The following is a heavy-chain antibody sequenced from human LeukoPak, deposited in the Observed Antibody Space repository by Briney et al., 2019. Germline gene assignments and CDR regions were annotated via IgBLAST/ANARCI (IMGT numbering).Heavy chain of an antibody. J-gene: IGHJ4*02. D-gene: IGHD5-18*01. Sequence: PSETLSLTCTVSGDSITPKYWNWIRQPPGKELEWIGYISYSGSTKYSPSLESRVTMSVDTSKNQFSLNLDSVTAADTAVYYCARDKEHSYGRYFDFWGQGISVTVSS. V-gene: IGHV4-59*01. CDR1: GDSITPKY. CDR3: ARDKEHSYGRYFDF. CDR2: ISYSGST.